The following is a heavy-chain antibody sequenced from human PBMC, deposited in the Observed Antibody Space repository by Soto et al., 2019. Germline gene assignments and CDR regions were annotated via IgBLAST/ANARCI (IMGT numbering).Heavy chain of an antibody. CDR2: SSYDGSNN. Sequence: PGGSLRLSCSGSGFTFSNFAMSWVRQAPGKGLEWVAASSYDGSNNFYADSVKGRFIISRDNSKNTLYLQMNSLRAEDTAVYYCLWLGQHPIDYWGQGTLVTLSS. J-gene: IGHJ4*02. D-gene: IGHD3-10*01. V-gene: IGHV3-30-3*01. CDR1: GFTFSNFA. CDR3: LWLGQHPIDY.